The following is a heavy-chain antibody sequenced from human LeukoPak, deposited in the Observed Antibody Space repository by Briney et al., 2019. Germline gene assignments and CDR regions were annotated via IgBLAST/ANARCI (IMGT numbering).Heavy chain of an antibody. J-gene: IGHJ5*02. D-gene: IGHD1-1*01. V-gene: IGHV3-33*01. CDR3: ARDQGTSTTAPKRKGRFDP. CDR1: GFTFSNHG. CDR2: IWYDGSNK. Sequence: GGSLRLSCAASGFTFSNHGMHWVRQAPRKELEWVALIWYDGSNKEYAEFVKGRFTISRDNSKNTLYLQMNSLRDEDTAVYYCARDQGTSTTAPKRKGRFDPWGQGTLVTVSS.